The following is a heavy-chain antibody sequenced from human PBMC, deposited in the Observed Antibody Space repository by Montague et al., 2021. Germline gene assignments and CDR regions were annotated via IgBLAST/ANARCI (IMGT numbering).Heavy chain of an antibody. CDR3: ARVFSSWYVGWFDP. V-gene: IGHV4-39*07. CDR1: GASITSNIYY. CDR2: IYYSGNS. D-gene: IGHD6-13*01. J-gene: IGHJ5*02. Sequence: SETLSLTCTVSGASITSNIYYWGWIRQSPGKGLEWIGSIYYSGNSFYQPSLKSRITMAVDTSKNQFSLKLSSVPAADTAIYYCARVFSSWYVGWFDPWGQGTLVTVSS.